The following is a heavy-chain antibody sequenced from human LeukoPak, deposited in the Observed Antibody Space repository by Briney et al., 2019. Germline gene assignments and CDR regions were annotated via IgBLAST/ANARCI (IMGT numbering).Heavy chain of an antibody. Sequence: PGGSLRLSCAASGFTFDDYAMHWVRQAPGKGLEWVAIMWYDGSNKYYTDSVKGRFTTSRDNSKNTLYLQMNSLRVEDTAVYYCAREDTALVIAYWGQGTLVTVSS. J-gene: IGHJ4*02. CDR3: AREDTALVIAY. V-gene: IGHV3-33*08. D-gene: IGHD5-18*01. CDR1: GFTFDDYA. CDR2: MWYDGSNK.